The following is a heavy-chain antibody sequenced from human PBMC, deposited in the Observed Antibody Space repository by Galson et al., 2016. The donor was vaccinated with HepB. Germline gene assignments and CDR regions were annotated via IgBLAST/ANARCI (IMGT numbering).Heavy chain of an antibody. J-gene: IGHJ4*02. CDR3: VRVAAGENFFDY. D-gene: IGHD7-27*01. Sequence: SLRLSCAASGFTFSDYPMSWIRQAPGKGLQWLSHISSGGDITYYADSVRGRFTVSRDNSKNSLYLQMNILRAEDTAIYYCVRVAAGENFFDYWGQGTLVTVSS. CDR2: ISSGGDIT. CDR1: GFTFSDYP. V-gene: IGHV3-11*04.